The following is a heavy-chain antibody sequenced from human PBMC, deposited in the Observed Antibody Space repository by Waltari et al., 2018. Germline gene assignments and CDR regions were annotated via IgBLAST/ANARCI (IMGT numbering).Heavy chain of an antibody. D-gene: IGHD3-10*01. Sequence: QVQLQESGPGLVKPSETLSLTCTVSGGSISSYYWSWIRQPPGKGLEWIGYIDYSGSTNHNPPLNSRVTISVDTSKNQFSRKLSSVTAADTAVYYCARAPFMVRPSRGLYNYYGMDVWGQGTTVTVSS. CDR1: GGSISSYY. J-gene: IGHJ6*02. CDR3: ARAPFMVRPSRGLYNYYGMDV. V-gene: IGHV4-59*01. CDR2: IDYSGST.